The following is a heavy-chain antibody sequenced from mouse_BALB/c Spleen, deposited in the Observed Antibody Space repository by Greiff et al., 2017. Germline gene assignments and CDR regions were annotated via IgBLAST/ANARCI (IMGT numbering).Heavy chain of an antibody. CDR3: ARQYYGSSFFDY. CDR1: GFTFSSYY. Sequence: EVKLMESGGGLVKLGGSLKLSCAASGFTFSSYYMSWVRQTPEKRLELVAAINSNGGSTYYPDTVKGRFTISRDNAKNTLYLQMSSLKSEDTALYYCARQYYGSSFFDYWGQGTTLTVSS. V-gene: IGHV5-6-2*01. CDR2: INSNGGST. D-gene: IGHD1-1*01. J-gene: IGHJ2*01.